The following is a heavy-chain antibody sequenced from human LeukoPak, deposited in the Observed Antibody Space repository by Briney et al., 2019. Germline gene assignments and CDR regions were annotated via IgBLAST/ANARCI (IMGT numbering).Heavy chain of an antibody. V-gene: IGHV3-21*01. Sequence: PGGSLRLSCAASGFTFSSYSMNWVRQAPGKWPEWVSSISSRSSYIYYADSVNGRFTISRDNAQNSLYLQMNSLRAEDTAVYYCARVGTRMVTIVAPYYMDVWGKGTTVTVSS. J-gene: IGHJ6*03. CDR2: ISSRSSYI. CDR1: GFTFSSYS. CDR3: ARVGTRMVTIVAPYYMDV. D-gene: IGHD5-24*01.